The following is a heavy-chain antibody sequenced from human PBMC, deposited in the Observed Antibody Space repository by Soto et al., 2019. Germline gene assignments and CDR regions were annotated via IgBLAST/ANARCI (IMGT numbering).Heavy chain of an antibody. V-gene: IGHV5-51*01. CDR2: IYPGDSDT. J-gene: IGHJ6*02. CDR1: GYSFTSYW. CDR3: ARLAARPGYYYYGMDV. Sequence: PGESLKISCKGSGYSFTSYWIGWVRQMPGKGLEWMGIIYPGDSDTRYSPSFQVQVTISADKSIITAYLQWSSLKASDTAMYYCARLAARPGYYYYGMDVWGQGTTVTVSS. D-gene: IGHD6-6*01.